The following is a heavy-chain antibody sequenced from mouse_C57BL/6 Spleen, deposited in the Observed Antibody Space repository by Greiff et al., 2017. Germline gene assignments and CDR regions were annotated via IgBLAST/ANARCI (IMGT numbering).Heavy chain of an antibody. CDR2: IDPANGNT. CDR1: GFNIKHYY. D-gene: IGHD1-1*01. CDR3: ARNYYYGSSSWFAY. J-gene: IGHJ3*01. Sequence: SVAELVRPGASVKLSCTASGFNIKHYYMHWVKQRPEQGLEWIGRIDPANGNTKSAPKFQGKATITADTSTNTAYLQLSSLTSEDTAIYYCARNYYYGSSSWFAYGGQGTLVTVSA. V-gene: IGHV14-3*01.